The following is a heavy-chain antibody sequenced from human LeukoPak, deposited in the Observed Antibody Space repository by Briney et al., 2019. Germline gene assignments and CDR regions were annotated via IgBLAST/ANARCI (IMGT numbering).Heavy chain of an antibody. CDR3: ARDRYYYDSSGYLFDY. D-gene: IGHD3-22*01. V-gene: IGHV4-34*01. CDR2: VNHSGRT. Sequence: KSSETLSLTCAVYGGSFSDYWWTWIRQSPGKGLEWIGEVNHSGRTNYNPSLKSRVSISVDRSKNQFSLKLSSVTAADTAVYYCARDRYYYDSSGYLFDYWGQGTLVTVSS. J-gene: IGHJ4*02. CDR1: GGSFSDYW.